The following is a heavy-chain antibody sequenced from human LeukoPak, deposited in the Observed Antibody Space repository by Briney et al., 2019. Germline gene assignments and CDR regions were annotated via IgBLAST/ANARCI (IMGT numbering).Heavy chain of an antibody. Sequence: PSEALSLTCTVSGDSTSSSTYYWDWIRQAPGKGLEWIGNIYDSGTTHYNPSLKSRVTISGDTSKNQFSLKLNSVTAADTAIYYCATHRRSGSGGSENAFEIWGQGTMVTVSS. CDR2: IYDSGTT. CDR1: GDSTSSSTYY. V-gene: IGHV4-39*01. D-gene: IGHD5-12*01. CDR3: ATHRRSGSGGSENAFEI. J-gene: IGHJ3*02.